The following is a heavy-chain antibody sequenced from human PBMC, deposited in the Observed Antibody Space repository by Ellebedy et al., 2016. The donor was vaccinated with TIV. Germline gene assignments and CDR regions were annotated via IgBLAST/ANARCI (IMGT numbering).Heavy chain of an antibody. CDR1: GGSFSGYY. Sequence: SETLSLXXAVYGGSFSGYYWSWIRQPPGRGLEWIGEINHSGSTNYNPSLKSRVTISVDTSKNQFSLKLSSVTASDTAVYYCARDNYYGSGSYYITNWFDPWGQGTLVIVSS. J-gene: IGHJ5*02. V-gene: IGHV4-34*01. CDR3: ARDNYYGSGSYYITNWFDP. D-gene: IGHD3-10*01. CDR2: INHSGST.